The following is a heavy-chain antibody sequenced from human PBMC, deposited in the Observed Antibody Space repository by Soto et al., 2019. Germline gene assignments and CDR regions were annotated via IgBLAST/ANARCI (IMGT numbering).Heavy chain of an antibody. CDR1: GFTVNSDY. CDR2: IYNGEST. CDR3: ARDGRGLGKLSLFEY. Sequence: AGGSLRLSCAASGFTVNSDYMNWIRQTPGKGLEWAAFIYNGESTHYADSVKGRFTISSDRSKNTLYLQMNSLRIEDTAVYYCARDGRGLGKLSLFEYWGQGTLVTVSS. D-gene: IGHD3-16*01. V-gene: IGHV3-53*01. J-gene: IGHJ4*02.